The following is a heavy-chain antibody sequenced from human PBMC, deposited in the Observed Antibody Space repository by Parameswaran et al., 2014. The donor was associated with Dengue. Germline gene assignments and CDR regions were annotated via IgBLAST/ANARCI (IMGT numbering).Heavy chain of an antibody. Sequence: MPGVRQAPGKGLVWVSRINSDGSSTSYADSVKGRFTISRDNAKNSLYLQMNSLRAEDTAVYYCARDRGHAPYWGQGTLVTVSS. CDR2: INSDGSST. CDR3: ARDRGHAPY. V-gene: IGHV3-74*01. J-gene: IGHJ4*02. D-gene: IGHD3-10*01.